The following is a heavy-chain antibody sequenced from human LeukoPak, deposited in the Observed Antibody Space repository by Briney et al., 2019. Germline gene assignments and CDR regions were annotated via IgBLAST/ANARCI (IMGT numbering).Heavy chain of an antibody. J-gene: IGHJ5*02. Sequence: ASVTVSFKASGYTFTGYYIHWVRQAHGQGLEWIGWINPNSGDTHYAQKFQGRVTMTRDTSITTAYMDLNSLISDNTAVYYCARVQYQLLFEGNWFDPWGQGTLVTVSS. D-gene: IGHD2-2*01. CDR3: ARVQYQLLFEGNWFDP. CDR1: GYTFTGYY. V-gene: IGHV1-2*02. CDR2: INPNSGDT.